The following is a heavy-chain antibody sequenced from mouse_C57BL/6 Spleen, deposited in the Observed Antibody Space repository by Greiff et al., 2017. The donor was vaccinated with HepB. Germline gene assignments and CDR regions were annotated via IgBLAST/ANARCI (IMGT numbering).Heavy chain of an antibody. Sequence: QVQLQQSGAELARPGASVKLSCTASGYTFTSYGISWVKQRTGQGLEWIGEIYPRSGNTYYTEKFKGKATMTADKSSSTAYMELRSLTSEDSAVYYCARWGYYGSSFYAMDYWGQGTSGTVAS. CDR3: ARWGYYGSSFYAMDY. CDR2: IYPRSGNT. V-gene: IGHV1-81*01. J-gene: IGHJ4*01. CDR1: GYTFTSYG. D-gene: IGHD1-1*01.